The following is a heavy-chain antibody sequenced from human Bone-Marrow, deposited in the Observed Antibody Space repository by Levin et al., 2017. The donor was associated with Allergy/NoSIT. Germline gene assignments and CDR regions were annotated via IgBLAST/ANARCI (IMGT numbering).Heavy chain of an antibody. V-gene: IGHV3-15*01. J-gene: IGHJ6*02. CDR3: TTDLGDCSAGACYSRSGMDV. CDR1: GFTFSSTW. Sequence: PGGSLRLSCAASGFTFSSTWMNWVRQTPGKGLEWVARLKSKIDYEAKDYAAPVKGRFTISRDDSKNTLYLEMNSLKTEDTGVYYCTTDLGDCSAGACYSRSGMDVWGQGTTVTVSS. CDR2: LKSKIDYEAK. D-gene: IGHD2-15*01.